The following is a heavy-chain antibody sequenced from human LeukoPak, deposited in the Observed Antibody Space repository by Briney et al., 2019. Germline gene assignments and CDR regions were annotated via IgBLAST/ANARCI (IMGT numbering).Heavy chain of an antibody. D-gene: IGHD3-16*01. CDR1: GFTFRNYA. J-gene: IGHJ4*02. Sequence: GGSLRLSCAASGFTFRNYAMSWVRQAPGKGLEWVSAISGNGDITYYTDSVKGRFTISRDNSKNTVYLQMNSLRAEDTAIYYCAKVTGGDMITYGGLDYWGQGTLVTVSS. V-gene: IGHV3-23*01. CDR2: ISGNGDIT. CDR3: AKVTGGDMITYGGLDY.